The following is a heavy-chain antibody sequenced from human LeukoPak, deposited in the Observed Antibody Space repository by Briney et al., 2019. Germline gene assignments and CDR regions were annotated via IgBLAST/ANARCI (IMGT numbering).Heavy chain of an antibody. Sequence: PGGSLRLSCAASGFTFNNYAMTWVRQAPGKGLEWVSSISGGAGSTYYADSVKGRFTISRDNSKNTLYLQMNSLRAEDTAVYYCARKKVSSGYYIDYWGQGTLVTVSS. CDR2: ISGGAGST. D-gene: IGHD3-22*01. V-gene: IGHV3-23*01. CDR1: GFTFNNYA. CDR3: ARKKVSSGYYIDY. J-gene: IGHJ4*02.